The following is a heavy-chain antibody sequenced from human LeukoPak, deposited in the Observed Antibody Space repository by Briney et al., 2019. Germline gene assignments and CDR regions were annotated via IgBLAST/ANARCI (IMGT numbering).Heavy chain of an antibody. D-gene: IGHD3-22*01. CDR3: ARAGYYDSSGYYQALPYYYYGMDV. CDR2: IYYGGST. J-gene: IGHJ6*02. V-gene: IGHV4-59*01. CDR1: GGSISSYY. Sequence: SETLSLTCTVSGGSISSYYWSWIRQPPGKGLEWIGYIYYGGSTNYNPSLKSRVTISVDTSKNQFSLKLSSVTAADTAVYYCARAGYYDSSGYYQALPYYYYGMDVWGQGTTVTVSS.